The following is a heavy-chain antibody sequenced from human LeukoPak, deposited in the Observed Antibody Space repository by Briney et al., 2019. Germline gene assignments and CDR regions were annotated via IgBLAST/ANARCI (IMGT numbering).Heavy chain of an antibody. CDR2: IYYSGST. J-gene: IGHJ6*02. V-gene: IGHV4-59*08. Sequence: PSETLSLTCTVSGGSISSYYWSWIRQPPGKGLEWIGYIYYSGSTNYNPSLKSRVTISVDTSKNQFSLKLSSVTAADTAVYYCARRGAGDYEDPMGKYYYYYYGMDVWGQGTTVTVSS. CDR3: ARRGAGDYEDPMGKYYYYYYGMDV. CDR1: GGSISSYY. D-gene: IGHD4-17*01.